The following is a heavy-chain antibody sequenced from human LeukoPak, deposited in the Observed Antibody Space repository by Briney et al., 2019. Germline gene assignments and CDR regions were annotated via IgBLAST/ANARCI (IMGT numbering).Heavy chain of an antibody. CDR3: ARSSGTGTFSY. CDR1: GDSIRRSTYY. CDR2: VYYGRSP. Sequence: SETLSLTCTVSGDSIRRSTYYWAWIRQPPGKGLEWIGSVYYGRSPYFNPSLESRATISVDTSKNHFSLKMSSVTAADTAVYYCARSSGTGTFSYWGQGTLVTVSS. D-gene: IGHD6-25*01. J-gene: IGHJ4*02. V-gene: IGHV4-39*02.